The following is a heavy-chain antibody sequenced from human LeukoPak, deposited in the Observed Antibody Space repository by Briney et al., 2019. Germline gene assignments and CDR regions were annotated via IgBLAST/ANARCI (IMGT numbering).Heavy chain of an antibody. D-gene: IGHD3-22*01. V-gene: IGHV1-8*01. CDR1: GYTFTSYD. CDR3: ARVHSHYDSSGYYRYYYYGMDV. CDR2: MNPNSGNT. J-gene: IGHJ6*02. Sequence: ASVKVSCKASGYTFTSYDINWVRQATGQGLEWMGWMNPNSGNTGYAQKFQGRVTMTRNTSISTAYMELSSLRSEDTAVYYCARVHSHYDSSGYYRYYYYGMDVWGQGTTVTVSS.